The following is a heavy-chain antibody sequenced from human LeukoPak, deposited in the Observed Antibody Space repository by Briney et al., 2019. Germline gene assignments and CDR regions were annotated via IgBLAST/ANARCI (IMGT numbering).Heavy chain of an antibody. D-gene: IGHD3-22*01. CDR2: ISGSGGST. CDR3: ARDGDKDYYDSSGYTSSDAFDI. J-gene: IGHJ3*02. Sequence: GGSLRLSCAASGFTFSSYAMSWVRQAPGKGLEWVSAISGSGGSTYYADSVKGRFTISRDNSKNTLYLQMNSLRAEDTAVYYCARDGDKDYYDSSGYTSSDAFDIWGQGTMVTVSS. CDR1: GFTFSSYA. V-gene: IGHV3-23*01.